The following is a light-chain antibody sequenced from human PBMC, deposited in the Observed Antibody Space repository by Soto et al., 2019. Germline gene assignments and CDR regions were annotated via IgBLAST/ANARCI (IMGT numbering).Light chain of an antibody. CDR1: QSVSSY. Sequence: NVLTSVAGRLCLSPGGRPTLSRRASQSVSSYLAWYQQKPGQAPRLLIYDASKRATGIPARFSGSVSGTDFTLTTGYLVAEGFAAYCCHQLNNYPAVSFGGGTKVDIK. CDR2: DAS. V-gene: IGKV3-11*01. J-gene: IGKJ4*01. CDR3: HQLNNYPAVS.